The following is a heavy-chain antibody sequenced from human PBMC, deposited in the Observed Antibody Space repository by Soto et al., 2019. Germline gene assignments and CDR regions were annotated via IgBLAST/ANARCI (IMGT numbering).Heavy chain of an antibody. V-gene: IGHV3-23*01. J-gene: IGHJ3*02. CDR1: GFTFSSYA. CDR2: ISGSGGST. Sequence: GGSLRLSCAASGFTFSSYAMSWVRQAPGKGLEWVSAISGSGGSTYYAESVKGRFTISRDNSKNTLYLQMNSLRAEDTAVYYCAKDATSYGGNPNDAFDIWGQGTMVTVSS. CDR3: AKDATSYGGNPNDAFDI. D-gene: IGHD4-17*01.